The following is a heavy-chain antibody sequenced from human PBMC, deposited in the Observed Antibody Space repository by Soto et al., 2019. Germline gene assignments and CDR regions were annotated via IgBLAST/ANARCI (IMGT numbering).Heavy chain of an antibody. CDR2: IYYSGST. J-gene: IGHJ4*02. Sequence: SLTCTVSGGSITSYYWSWIRQPPGKGLEWIGYIYYSGSTNYNPSLKSRVTISVDTSKNQFSLKLSSVTAADTAVYYCARVGGAVAGLYYFVYWGQGTLVTVSS. CDR1: GGSITSYY. D-gene: IGHD6-19*01. V-gene: IGHV4-59*01. CDR3: ARVGGAVAGLYYFVY.